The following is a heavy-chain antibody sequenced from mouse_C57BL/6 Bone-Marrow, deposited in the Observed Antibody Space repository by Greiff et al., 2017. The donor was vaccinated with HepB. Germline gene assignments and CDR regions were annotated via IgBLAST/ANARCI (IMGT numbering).Heavy chain of an antibody. D-gene: IGHD6-1*01. V-gene: IGHV5-4*01. Sequence: EVQLQQSGGGLVKPGGSLKLSCAASGFTFSSYAMSWVRQTPEKRLEWVATISDGGSYTYYPDNVKGRFTISRDNAKNNLYLQMSHLKSEDTAMYYCARDRPLRGYFDYWGQGTTLTVSS. CDR3: ARDRPLRGYFDY. CDR1: GFTFSSYA. J-gene: IGHJ2*01. CDR2: ISDGGSYT.